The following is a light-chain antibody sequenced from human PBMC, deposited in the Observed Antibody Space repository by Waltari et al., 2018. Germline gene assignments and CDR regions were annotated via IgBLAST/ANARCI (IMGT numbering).Light chain of an antibody. CDR1: SSNIGTNT. V-gene: IGLV1-44*01. CDR3: AAWDDSLNGFYV. Sequence: QSVLTQPPSASGTPGQRVTISCSGSSSNIGTNTVKWYQQLPGTAPKLRICNNNPLPSVCPDRFSGSKSGTSASLAISGLQSEDEADYYCAAWDDSLNGFYVFGTGTKVTVL. CDR2: NNN. J-gene: IGLJ1*01.